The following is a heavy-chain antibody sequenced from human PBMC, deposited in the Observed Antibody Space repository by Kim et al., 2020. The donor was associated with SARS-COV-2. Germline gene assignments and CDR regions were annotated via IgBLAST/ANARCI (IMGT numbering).Heavy chain of an antibody. CDR3: AREFPFMVQFSVGQGNWFDT. CDR1: GYTFTSYG. D-gene: IGHD3-10*01. J-gene: IGHJ5*02. V-gene: IGHV1-18*01. CDR2: ISAYNGNT. Sequence: ASVKVSCKASGYTFTSYGISWVRQAPGQGLEWMGWISAYNGNTNYAQKLQGRVTITTDTSTSTAYMELRSLRSDDTAVYYCAREFPFMVQFSVGQGNWFDTWGQGTMVTVSS.